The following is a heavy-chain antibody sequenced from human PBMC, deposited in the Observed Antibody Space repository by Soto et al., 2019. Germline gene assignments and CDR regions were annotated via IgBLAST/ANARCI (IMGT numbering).Heavy chain of an antibody. CDR2: IHYSGTT. Sequence: QVQLQESGPGLVKPSETLSLTCAVSGASISTTYWWSWVRQPPGEGLEWIGEIHYSGTTNYNPSLKXXVXILXDKSTNQFSLNLNSVTAADTAMYYCTRALLKSLDYWGQGTLVTVSS. V-gene: IGHV4-4*02. D-gene: IGHD3-9*01. J-gene: IGHJ4*02. CDR3: TRALLKSLDY. CDR1: GASISTTYW.